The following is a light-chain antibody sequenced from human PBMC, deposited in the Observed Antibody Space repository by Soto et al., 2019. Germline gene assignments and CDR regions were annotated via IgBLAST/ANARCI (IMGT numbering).Light chain of an antibody. CDR1: SSNIGAGYD. CDR2: DDI. CDR3: HSYDSSLSGWV. V-gene: IGLV1-40*01. J-gene: IGLJ3*02. Sequence: QSVLTQPPSVSEAPGQRVTISCTGSSSNIGAGYDVHWYQQLPGAAPKLLIYDDINRPSGVPDRFSGSTSGTSASLAITGLQAEDEADYYCHSYDSSLSGWVFGGGTKLTVL.